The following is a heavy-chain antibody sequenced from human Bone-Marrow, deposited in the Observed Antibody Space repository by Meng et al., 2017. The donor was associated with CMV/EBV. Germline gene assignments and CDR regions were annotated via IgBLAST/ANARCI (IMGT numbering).Heavy chain of an antibody. Sequence: GESLKISCAASGFTFSSYAMHWVRQAPGKGLEWVAVISYDGSNKYYADSVKGRFTISRDNSKNTLYLQMNSLRAEDTAVYYCARDSGAIFGVVTTYYFDYWGQGTLVTVSS. J-gene: IGHJ4*02. V-gene: IGHV3-30*04. CDR1: GFTFSSYA. CDR3: ARDSGAIFGVVTTYYFDY. CDR2: ISYDGSNK. D-gene: IGHD3-3*01.